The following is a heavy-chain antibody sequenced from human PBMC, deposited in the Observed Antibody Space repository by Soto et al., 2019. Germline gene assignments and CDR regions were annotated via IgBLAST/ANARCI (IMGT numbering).Heavy chain of an antibody. Sequence: SETLSLTCAVSGDSISSGGYSWIWIRQPPGKGLEWIGHIYQSGSTLYNPSLESRVAISVDKSKNLFSLDLSSVTAADTAVYYCARDTRDGYYFDYWGQGILVTVSS. CDR2: IYQSGST. V-gene: IGHV4-30-2*01. D-gene: IGHD5-12*01. CDR3: ARDTRDGYYFDY. J-gene: IGHJ4*02. CDR1: GDSISSGGYS.